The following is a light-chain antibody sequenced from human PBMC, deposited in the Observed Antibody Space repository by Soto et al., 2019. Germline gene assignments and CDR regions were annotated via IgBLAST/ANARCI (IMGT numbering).Light chain of an antibody. CDR2: TND. V-gene: IGLV1-47*02. J-gene: IGLJ3*02. Sequence: QSVLAQPPSVSGTPGQRLTISCSGGTSNIGSNNVYWYQQLPGAAPKLLIYTNDQRPSGVPERFSGSRSGTSASLAISDFRSEDEGDYFCAAWDDSLRGVMFGGGTKLTVL. CDR3: AAWDDSLRGVM. CDR1: TSNIGSNN.